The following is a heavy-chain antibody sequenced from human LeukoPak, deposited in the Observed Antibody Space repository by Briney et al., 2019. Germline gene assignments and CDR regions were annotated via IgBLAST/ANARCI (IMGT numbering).Heavy chain of an antibody. J-gene: IGHJ4*02. CDR1: GFTFSSYG. D-gene: IGHD3-22*01. Sequence: GGSLRLSCAASGFTFSSYGMHWVRQAPGKGLEGVAFIRYEGSNKYYADALEGRFTISRDNSKNTLYLQMNSLRAEDTAVYYCAKGPTYYYDSSGSNFDYWGQGTLVTVSS. V-gene: IGHV3-30*02. CDR2: IRYEGSNK. CDR3: AKGPTYYYDSSGSNFDY.